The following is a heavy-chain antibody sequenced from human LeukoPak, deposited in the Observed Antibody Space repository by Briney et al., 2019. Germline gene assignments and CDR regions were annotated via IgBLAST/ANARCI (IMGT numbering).Heavy chain of an antibody. V-gene: IGHV3-21*01. J-gene: IGHJ6*02. Sequence: GGSLRLSCAASGFTFSGFGMNWVRQAPGKGLEWVSSVSRSSSDTYYADSVKGRFTISRDNAKNSLYLQMNSLRAEDTAVYYCARDAYYDILTGIYYYYGMDVWGQGTTVTVSS. CDR3: ARDAYYDILTGIYYYYGMDV. CDR1: GFTFSGFG. CDR2: VSRSSSDT. D-gene: IGHD3-9*01.